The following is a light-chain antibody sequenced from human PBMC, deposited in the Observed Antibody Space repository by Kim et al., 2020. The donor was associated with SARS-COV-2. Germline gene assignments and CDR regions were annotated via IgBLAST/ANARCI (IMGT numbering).Light chain of an antibody. J-gene: IGKJ2*01. V-gene: IGKV3-11*01. CDR2: DAS. CDR3: QQRSNWPLYT. Sequence: SPGERATPSCRASQSVSSYLAWYQQKPGQAPRLLIYDASNRATGIPARFSGSGSGTDFTLTISSLEPEDFAVYYCQQRSNWPLYTFGQGTKLEI. CDR1: QSVSSY.